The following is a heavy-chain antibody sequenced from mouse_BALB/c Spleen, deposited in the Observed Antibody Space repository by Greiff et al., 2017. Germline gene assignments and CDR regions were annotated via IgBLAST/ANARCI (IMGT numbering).Heavy chain of an antibody. CDR3: GRDGGNLYAMDY. Sequence: VQGVESGPGLVAPSQSLSITCTVSGFSLTSYGVHWVRQPPGKGLEWLGVIWAGGSTNYNSALMSRLSISKDNSKSHVFLKMNSLQTDDTAMYCCGRDGGNLYAMDYWGQGTSVTVSS. V-gene: IGHV2-9*02. J-gene: IGHJ4*01. CDR2: IWAGGST. CDR1: GFSLTSYG.